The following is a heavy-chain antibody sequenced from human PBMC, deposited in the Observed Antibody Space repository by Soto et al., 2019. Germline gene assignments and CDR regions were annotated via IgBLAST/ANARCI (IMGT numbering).Heavy chain of an antibody. CDR2: IGGGNDDT. V-gene: IGHV3-23*01. D-gene: IGHD3-10*01. CDR3: AKFREYYQGSGSRTYYFYGMDV. J-gene: IGHJ6*02. CDR1: GFTFSIYA. Sequence: VQLLESGGGLVQPGGSLRLSCAASGFTFSIYAMSWVRQAPGKGLEWVSGIGGGNDDTYYADSVKGRFTISRDNSKNTLFLQMNSLRAGDTALYYCAKFREYYQGSGSRTYYFYGMDVWGQGTTVTVSS.